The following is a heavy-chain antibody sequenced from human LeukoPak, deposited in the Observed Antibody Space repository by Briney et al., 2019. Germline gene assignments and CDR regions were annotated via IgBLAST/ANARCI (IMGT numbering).Heavy chain of an antibody. CDR3: ARDFVRGWSGGLDY. D-gene: IGHD6-19*01. J-gene: IGHJ4*02. CDR2: IDSTSRYI. CDR1: GFTISSYTFGSYT. V-gene: IGHV3-21*04. Sequence: PGESLRLSCAASGFTISSYTFGSYTMNWVRQAPGKELEWVASIDSTSRYIYYTDSVKGRFTISKDNANSSLHLQMNSLRAEDTAVYYCARDFVRGWSGGLDYWGQGTLVTVSS.